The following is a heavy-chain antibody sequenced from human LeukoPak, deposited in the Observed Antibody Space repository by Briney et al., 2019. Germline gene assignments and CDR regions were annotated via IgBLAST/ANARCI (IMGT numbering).Heavy chain of an antibody. J-gene: IGHJ4*02. V-gene: IGHV3-48*01. CDR1: GFIFSNYD. CDR2: ISSSNTTV. Sequence: GGSLRLSCAASGFIFSNYDMNWVRQAPGKGLEWISYISSSNTTVYYADSVKGRFTISRDNAKNSLYLQMSSPRVEDTAVYYCARGSGRITIFGVPYWGQGTLVTVSS. D-gene: IGHD3-3*01. CDR3: ARGSGRITIFGVPY.